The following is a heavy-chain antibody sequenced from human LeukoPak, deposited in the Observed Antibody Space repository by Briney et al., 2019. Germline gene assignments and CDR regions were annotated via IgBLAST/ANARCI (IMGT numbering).Heavy chain of an antibody. V-gene: IGHV1-2*02. Sequence: ASVKVSCKASGYTFSGFYIHWVRQAPGQGLEWMGWINPNSGGTNCTQKFQGRVTMTRDTSISTAYMEPSGLRSDDTAVYYCARASPHYDILTGYLTTSFDYWGQGTLVTVSS. CDR2: INPNSGGT. J-gene: IGHJ4*02. CDR1: GYTFSGFY. D-gene: IGHD3-9*01. CDR3: ARASPHYDILTGYLTTSFDY.